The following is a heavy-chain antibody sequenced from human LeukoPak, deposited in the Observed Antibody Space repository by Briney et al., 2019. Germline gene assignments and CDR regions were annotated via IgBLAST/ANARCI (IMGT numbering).Heavy chain of an antibody. CDR2: MYHSGRT. Sequence: SETLSLTCAVSGASISSSNWWSWVRQPPGKGLEWIGEMYHSGRTNYNPSLKSRVTISVDKSKNQFSLKLSSVTAADTAVYYCAREGYCSGGRCVLFDYWGQGTLVTVSS. V-gene: IGHV4-4*02. J-gene: IGHJ4*02. CDR1: GASISSSNW. CDR3: AREGYCSGGRCVLFDY. D-gene: IGHD2-15*01.